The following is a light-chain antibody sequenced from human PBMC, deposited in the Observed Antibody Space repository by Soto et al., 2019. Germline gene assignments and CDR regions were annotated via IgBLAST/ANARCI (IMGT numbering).Light chain of an antibody. Sequence: DIQMTQSPSSLSASVGDRVTITCRASQSINRYLNWYQQKPGKAPKVLIDAASSLQSGVPSRFSGSGSGTDFTLTISSLQPDDFATYYCQQSFTLPFTFGPGTKVDVK. J-gene: IGKJ3*01. V-gene: IGKV1-39*01. CDR2: AAS. CDR1: QSINRY. CDR3: QQSFTLPFT.